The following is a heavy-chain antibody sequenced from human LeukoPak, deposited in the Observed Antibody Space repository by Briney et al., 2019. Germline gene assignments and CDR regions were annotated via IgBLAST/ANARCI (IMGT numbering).Heavy chain of an antibody. CDR2: IYDSGST. J-gene: IGHJ3*02. D-gene: IGHD6-6*01. CDR3: ARGRSSSSWGFAFDI. Sequence: SETLSLTCTVSGGSISSYYWSWIRQPPGKGLEWIGYIYDSGSTNYNPSLKSRVTISVDTSKNQFSLKLSSVTAADTAVYYCARGRSSSSWGFAFDIWGQGTMVTVSS. CDR1: GGSISSYY. V-gene: IGHV4-59*12.